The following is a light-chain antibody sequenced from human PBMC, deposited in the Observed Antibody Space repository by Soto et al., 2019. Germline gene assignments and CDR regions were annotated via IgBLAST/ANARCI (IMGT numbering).Light chain of an antibody. CDR2: EVS. CDR1: ISDVGAYNY. V-gene: IGLV2-14*01. Sequence: QSALTQPASVSGSPGQSITISCTGTISDVGAYNYVSWYQQRPGKAPKLLIHEVSNRPSGVSIRFSGSKSGNTASLTISGLQAEDETDYYCSSYTSSGTLVFGGGTKVTVL. CDR3: SSYTSSGTLV. J-gene: IGLJ3*02.